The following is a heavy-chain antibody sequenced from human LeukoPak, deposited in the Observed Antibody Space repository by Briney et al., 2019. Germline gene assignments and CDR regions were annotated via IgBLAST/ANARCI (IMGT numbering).Heavy chain of an antibody. CDR2: INEDGSVE. D-gene: IGHD1-26*01. CDR3: AKGGWLDN. CDR1: GFTFSRLW. Sequence: GGSLRLSCTASGFTFSRLWMSWARQAPGKGLEWVAKINEDGSVEYYVDSVKGRVTISRDNAKTSVSLQLNSLRVEDTAVYYCAKGGWLDNWGQGTLVIVSS. V-gene: IGHV3-7*01. J-gene: IGHJ4*02.